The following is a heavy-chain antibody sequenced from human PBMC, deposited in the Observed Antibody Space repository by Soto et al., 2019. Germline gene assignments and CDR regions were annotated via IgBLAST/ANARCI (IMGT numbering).Heavy chain of an antibody. D-gene: IGHD3-10*01. J-gene: IGHJ4*02. Sequence: PGGSLIHACAASGFTCRCYAMSWVRQAPGKGLEWVSAISGSGGSTYYADSVKGRFTISRDNSKNTVYLQMNSLRAEDTAVYYCATPGLYWGQGTLVTVSS. V-gene: IGHV3-23*01. CDR1: GFTCRCYA. CDR2: ISGSGGST. CDR3: ATPGLY.